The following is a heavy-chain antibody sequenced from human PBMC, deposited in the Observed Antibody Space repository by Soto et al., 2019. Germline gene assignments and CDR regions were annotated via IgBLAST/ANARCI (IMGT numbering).Heavy chain of an antibody. CDR2: IYHSGST. J-gene: IGHJ4*02. Sequence: RSLTCAVSGGSLSNYYWSWIRQPPGKGLEWIGEIYHSGSTNYNPSLKSRVTISVDTSKTQFYLKLSSVTAADTAVYYSATSKIYCLQSGSSHHVPLAFWGQGTLVPVSS. CDR1: GGSLSNYY. CDR3: ATSKIYCLQSGSSHHVPLAF. V-gene: IGHV4-34*01. D-gene: IGHD2-15*01.